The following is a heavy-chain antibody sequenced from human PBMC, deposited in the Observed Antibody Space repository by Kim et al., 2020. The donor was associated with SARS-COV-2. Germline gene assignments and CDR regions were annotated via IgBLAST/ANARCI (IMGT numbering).Heavy chain of an antibody. V-gene: IGHV1-2*02. Sequence: ASVNVSCKASGYTFTGYYMHWVRQAPGQGLEWMGWINPNSGGTNYAQKFQGRVTMTRDTSISTAYMELSRLRSDDTAVYYCARGEDYDFWSGYYSYFDYWGQGTLVTVSS. CDR2: INPNSGGT. CDR3: ARGEDYDFWSGYYSYFDY. D-gene: IGHD3-3*01. J-gene: IGHJ4*02. CDR1: GYTFTGYY.